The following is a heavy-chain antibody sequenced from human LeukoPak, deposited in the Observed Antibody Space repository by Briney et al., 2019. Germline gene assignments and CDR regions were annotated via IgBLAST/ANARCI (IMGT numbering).Heavy chain of an antibody. V-gene: IGHV4-61*02. CDR3: ARAGNYDFWSGIYYFDY. CDR2: IYTSGST. CDR1: GGSISSGSYY. Sequence: SQTLSPTCTVSGGSISSGSYYWSWIRQPAGKGLEWIGRIYTSGSTNYNPSLKSRVTISVDTSKNQFSLKLSSVTAADTAVYYCARAGNYDFWSGIYYFDYWGQGTLVTVSS. D-gene: IGHD3-3*01. J-gene: IGHJ4*02.